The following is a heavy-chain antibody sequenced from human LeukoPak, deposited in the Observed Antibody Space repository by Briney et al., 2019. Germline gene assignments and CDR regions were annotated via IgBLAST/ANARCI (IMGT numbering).Heavy chain of an antibody. V-gene: IGHV4-59*01. Sequence: SETLSLTCTVSGSSIRSYYWSWIRQPPGKGLEWIGYIYYSGSTNYNPSLKSRVTISVDTFKNQFSLKLSSVTAADTAVYYCARGYSGRRSYFDYWGQGTLVTVSS. D-gene: IGHD3-10*01. CDR1: GSSIRSYY. CDR3: ARGYSGRRSYFDY. J-gene: IGHJ4*02. CDR2: IYYSGST.